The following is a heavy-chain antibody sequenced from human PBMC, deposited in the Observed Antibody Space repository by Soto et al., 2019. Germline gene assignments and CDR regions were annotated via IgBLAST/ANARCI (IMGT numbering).Heavy chain of an antibody. CDR1: GFTFSNYW. CDR2: LRQDGSDK. Sequence: EVQLVESGGGLVQPGGSLRLSCAASGFTFSNYWMSWVRQAPGQGLEWVANLRQDGSDKYYVDSVKGRFTISRDNAQNSLSLQMDSLRPEDTAVYYCVREGGYDCGRRRADYWGQGTLVTVSS. J-gene: IGHJ4*02. V-gene: IGHV3-7*01. D-gene: IGHD2-15*01. CDR3: VREGGYDCGRRRADY.